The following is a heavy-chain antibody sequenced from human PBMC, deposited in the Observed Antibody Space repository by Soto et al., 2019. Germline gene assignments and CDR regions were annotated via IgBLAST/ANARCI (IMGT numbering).Heavy chain of an antibody. D-gene: IGHD2-2*01. CDR3: AKDEHPVVGGPGYY. CDR1: GFTFSSYV. Sequence: EVQLLESGGGLVQPGGSLRLSCAASGFTFSSYVMSWVRQAPGKGLEWVSAISGSGGSTYYADSVKGRFTISRDNSKNTLYLQMNSLRAEDTAVYYCAKDEHPVVGGPGYYWGQGTLVTVSS. CDR2: ISGSGGST. V-gene: IGHV3-23*01. J-gene: IGHJ4*02.